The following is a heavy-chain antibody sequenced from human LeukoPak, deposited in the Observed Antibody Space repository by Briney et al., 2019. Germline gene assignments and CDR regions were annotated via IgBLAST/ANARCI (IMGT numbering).Heavy chain of an antibody. D-gene: IGHD3-10*01. V-gene: IGHV3-20*01. J-gene: IGHJ3*02. CDR3: ASYGSGKANAFDI. CDR2: INWNGGST. Sequence: GGSLRLSCAASGFTVRDGYMSWVRQAPGKGLEWVSGINWNGGSTGYADSVKGRFTISRDNAKNSLYLQMNSLRAEDTALYHCASYGSGKANAFDIWGQGTMVTVSS. CDR1: GFTVRDGY.